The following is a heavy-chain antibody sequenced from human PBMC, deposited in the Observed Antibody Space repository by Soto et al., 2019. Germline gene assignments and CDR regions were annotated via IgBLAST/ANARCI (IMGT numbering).Heavy chain of an antibody. CDR1: GGTFSSYT. CDR2: IIPILGIA. CDR3: ARENVGTTVIGCAFDI. Sequence: QVQLVQSGAEVKKPGSSVKVSCKASGGTFSSYTISWVRQAPGQGLEWMGRIIPILGIANYAQKFKGRVTITADKSTSTAYMELSSLRSEDTAVYYCARENVGTTVIGCAFDIWGQGTMVTVSS. D-gene: IGHD4-4*01. V-gene: IGHV1-69*08. J-gene: IGHJ3*02.